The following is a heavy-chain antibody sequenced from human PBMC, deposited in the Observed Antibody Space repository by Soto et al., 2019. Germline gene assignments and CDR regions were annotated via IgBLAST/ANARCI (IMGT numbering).Heavy chain of an antibody. CDR1: GLTFSIYA. CDR2: ISVSAGDT. V-gene: IGHV3-23*01. J-gene: IGHJ5*02. Sequence: GGSLRLSCAASGLTFSIYAMSWICRTPGKGLEWVSTISVSAGDTYYADSAQGRFTVSRDNSKNTLFLQMSSLRAEDTGVYYSAKDRSHYSSGWHNWFDPWGQGTLVTVSS. D-gene: IGHD6-19*01. CDR3: AKDRSHYSSGWHNWFDP.